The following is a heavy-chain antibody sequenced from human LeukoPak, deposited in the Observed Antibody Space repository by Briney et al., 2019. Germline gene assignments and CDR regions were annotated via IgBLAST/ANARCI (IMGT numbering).Heavy chain of an antibody. CDR1: GFIFSIYG. CDR2: IRYDGSDK. CDR3: ARDNTY. Sequence: GGSLRLSCAASGFIFSIYGMHWVRQAPGKGLEWVAFIRYDGSDKYYVDSVKGRFTISRDNSKNTLYLQMNSLRAEDTAVYYCARDNTYWGQGTLVTVSS. J-gene: IGHJ4*02. V-gene: IGHV3-30*02.